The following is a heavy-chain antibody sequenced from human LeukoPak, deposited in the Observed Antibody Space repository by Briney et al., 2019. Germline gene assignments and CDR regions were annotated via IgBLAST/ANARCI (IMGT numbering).Heavy chain of an antibody. CDR1: GFTFSSYS. J-gene: IGHJ4*02. CDR3: ARDVGHY. Sequence: GGSLRLSCAASGFTFSSYSMNWVRQAPGKGLEWVSSISSSSGYIYYADSVKGRFTISRDNAKNSLYLQMNSLRAEDTAVYYCARDVGHYWGQGTLVTVSS. CDR2: ISSSSGYI. V-gene: IGHV3-21*01.